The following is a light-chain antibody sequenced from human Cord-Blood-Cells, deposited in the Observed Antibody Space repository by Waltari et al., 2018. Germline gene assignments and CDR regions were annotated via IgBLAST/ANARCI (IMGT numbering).Light chain of an antibody. V-gene: IGLV2-14*01. CDR3: SSYTSSSTYV. CDR2: DVS. Sequence: QSALTQPASVSGSPGQSITISCTGTSSDVGGYNYVSWYQQHPGKAPKLMLYDVSRRPSCVSNRFSRSKSGSTAFLSISGHQDDDQADYYCSSYTSSSTYVFGTGTKVTVL. CDR1: SSDVGGYNY. J-gene: IGLJ1*01.